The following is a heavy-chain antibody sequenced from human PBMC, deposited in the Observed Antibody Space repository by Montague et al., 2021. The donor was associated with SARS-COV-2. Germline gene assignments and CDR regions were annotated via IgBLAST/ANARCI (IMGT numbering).Heavy chain of an antibody. V-gene: IGHV4-59*08. Sequence: SQTLSLTRTVSGGSINTYYWSWIRQPPGKGLEWIGYIYYSGSTNYNPSLKSRVTISVDTSKNQFSLKLSSVTAADTAVYYCARVTTKRTRYGSGSYRGFDAFDIWGQGTMVTVSS. CDR1: GGSINTYY. J-gene: IGHJ3*02. CDR3: ARVTTKRTRYGSGSYRGFDAFDI. CDR2: IYYSGST. D-gene: IGHD3-10*01.